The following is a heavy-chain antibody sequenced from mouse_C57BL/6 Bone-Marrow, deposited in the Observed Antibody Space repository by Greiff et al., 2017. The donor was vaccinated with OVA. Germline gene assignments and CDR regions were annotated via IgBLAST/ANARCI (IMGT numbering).Heavy chain of an antibody. D-gene: IGHD1-1*01. Sequence: VHLVESGPGLVQPSQSLSITCTVSGFSLTSYGVHWVRQSPGKGLEWLGVIWSGGSTDYNAAFISRLSISKDNSKSQVFFKMNSLQADDTAIYYCAREKGSYGSSFYYAMDYWGQGTSVTVSS. CDR1: GFSLTSYG. V-gene: IGHV2-2*01. CDR2: IWSGGST. J-gene: IGHJ4*01. CDR3: AREKGSYGSSFYYAMDY.